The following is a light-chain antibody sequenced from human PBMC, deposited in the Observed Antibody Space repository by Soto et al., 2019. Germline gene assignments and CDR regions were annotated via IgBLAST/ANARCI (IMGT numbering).Light chain of an antibody. CDR1: QSVSDSS. CDR2: GAS. V-gene: IGKV3-20*01. CDR3: QQYGSSPLT. J-gene: IGKJ4*01. Sequence: PGERATLSCTASQSVSDSSLAWYQQKPGQAPRLLIYGASSRATGTPDRFSGSGSGTEFTLTISRLEPEDFAVYYCQQYGSSPLTFGXXX.